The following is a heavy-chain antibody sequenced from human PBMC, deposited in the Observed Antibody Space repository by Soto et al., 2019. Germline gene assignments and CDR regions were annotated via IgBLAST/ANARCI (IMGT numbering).Heavy chain of an antibody. J-gene: IGHJ4*02. CDR2: IYYSGST. Sequence: QVQLQESGPGLVKPSQTLSLTCTVSGASFSSGGYYWSWIRQHPGKGLEWIGYIYYSGSTYYNPSLKSRVTISVDTSKNQFSLKLSSVTAADTAVYYCARGHCSGGSCSYYFDYWGQGTLVTVSS. CDR1: GASFSSGGYY. CDR3: ARGHCSGGSCSYYFDY. D-gene: IGHD2-15*01. V-gene: IGHV4-31*03.